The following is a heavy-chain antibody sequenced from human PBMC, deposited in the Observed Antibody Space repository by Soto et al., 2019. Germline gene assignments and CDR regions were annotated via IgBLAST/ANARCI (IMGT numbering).Heavy chain of an antibody. CDR3: ARGEAYSNYPAR. D-gene: IGHD4-4*01. V-gene: IGHV4-34*01. J-gene: IGHJ4*02. CDR2: INPSGGT. CDR1: GGSLGGYY. Sequence: SETLSLTCGVYGGSLGGYYWTWIRQPPGKGLEWIGEINPSGGTKYNPSLKSRVSISVDTSKNHFSLKLSSVTAADTAVCYCARGEAYSNYPARWGQGTLVTVSS.